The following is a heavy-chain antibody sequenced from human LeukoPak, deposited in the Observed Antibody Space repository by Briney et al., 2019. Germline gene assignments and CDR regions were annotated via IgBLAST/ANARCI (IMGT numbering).Heavy chain of an antibody. V-gene: IGHV4-30-4*08. CDR3: ARVSGGYFDY. CDR1: GGSISSGDYY. J-gene: IGHJ4*02. Sequence: PSETLSLTCTVSGGSISSGDYYWSWIRQPPGQGLEWVGYIYFSGSTYYNPSRKSRITKSVHTSHTQFSLKLSAVTAADTAVYYCARVSGGYFDYWGEGALVTVSS. CDR2: IYFSGST. D-gene: IGHD3-22*01.